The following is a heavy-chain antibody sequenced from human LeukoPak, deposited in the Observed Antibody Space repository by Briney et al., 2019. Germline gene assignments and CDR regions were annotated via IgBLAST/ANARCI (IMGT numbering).Heavy chain of an antibody. Sequence: PVASVTVSCKASGYTFTSYAMNWVRQAPGQGLEWMGWINPNSGGTNYAQKFQGRVTMTRDTSISTAYMELSRLRSDDTAVYYCARLTNAGGYCSSTSCYATDYWGQGTLVTVSS. J-gene: IGHJ4*02. CDR1: GYTFTSYA. CDR2: INPNSGGT. D-gene: IGHD2-2*01. CDR3: ARLTNAGGYCSSTSCYATDY. V-gene: IGHV1-2*02.